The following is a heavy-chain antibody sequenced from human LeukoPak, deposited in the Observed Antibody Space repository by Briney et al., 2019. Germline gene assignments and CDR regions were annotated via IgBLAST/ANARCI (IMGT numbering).Heavy chain of an antibody. CDR3: ALYCSGGRCYPIGGAFDI. CDR2: ISRSGDST. D-gene: IGHD2-15*01. J-gene: IGHJ3*02. Sequence: GGSLRLSCAASGFTFSSYDMSWVRQAPWKGLDWVSPISRSGDSTYYVDSVKGRFTISRDNSKNTLYLQMNSLRAEDTAVYYCALYCSGGRCYPIGGAFDIWGRGTMVTVSS. CDR1: GFTFSSYD. V-gene: IGHV3-23*01.